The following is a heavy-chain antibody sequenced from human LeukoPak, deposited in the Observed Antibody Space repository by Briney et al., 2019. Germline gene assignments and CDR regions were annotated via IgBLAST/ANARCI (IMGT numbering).Heavy chain of an antibody. CDR2: VHYSGST. J-gene: IGHJ4*02. CDR3: ARTTTVLPFES. CDR1: DGSISSTNYY. Sequence: ASETLSLTCAVSDGSISSTNYYWGWIRQPPGKGLEWIGSVHYSGSTYYDPSLKSRVTVSADTSNNQFSLRLSSVTAADTAVYYCARTTTVLPFESWGQGTLVTVSS. D-gene: IGHD4-17*01. V-gene: IGHV4-39*01.